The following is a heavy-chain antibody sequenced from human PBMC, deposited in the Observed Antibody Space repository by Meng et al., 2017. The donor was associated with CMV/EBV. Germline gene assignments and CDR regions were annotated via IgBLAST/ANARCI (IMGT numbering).Heavy chain of an antibody. D-gene: IGHD5-24*01. CDR2: INPNSGGT. CDR1: GYTFTGYY. V-gene: IGHV1-2*02. CDR3: ARVQVRGEMATPAGY. Sequence: QGQRVQSGAEVKKPGASVKVSCKASGYTFTGYYMHWVRQAPGQGLEWMGWINPNSGGTNYAQKFQGRVTMTRDTSISTAYMELSRLRSDDTAVYYCARVQVRGEMATPAGYWGQGTLVTVSS. J-gene: IGHJ4*02.